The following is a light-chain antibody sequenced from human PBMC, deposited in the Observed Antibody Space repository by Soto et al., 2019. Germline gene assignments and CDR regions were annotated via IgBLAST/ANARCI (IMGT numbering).Light chain of an antibody. CDR1: QSVSSY. Sequence: EIVLTQSPATLSLSPGERATLSCRASQSVSSYLAWHQQKPGQAPRLLIYDASNRATGIPARFSGSGSGTDFTLTISSLEPEDFAVYYCQQRSNWPPKWTFGQGTKVEIK. CDR3: QQRSNWPPKWT. CDR2: DAS. V-gene: IGKV3-11*01. J-gene: IGKJ1*01.